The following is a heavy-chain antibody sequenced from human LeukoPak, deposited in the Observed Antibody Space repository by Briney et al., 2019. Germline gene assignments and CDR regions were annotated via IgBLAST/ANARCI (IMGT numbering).Heavy chain of an antibody. D-gene: IGHD2-2*01. J-gene: IGHJ4*02. CDR1: GYGFTNYW. Sequence: GESLKISCKGPGYGFTNYWIGWVRQMPGKGLEWMGIINPGDSDTRYSPSFQGQVTFSADKSITTAYLQWNSLKASDAATYYCASQAAYQQPFDHWGQGTLVTVSS. V-gene: IGHV5-51*01. CDR3: ASQAAYQQPFDH. CDR2: INPGDSDT.